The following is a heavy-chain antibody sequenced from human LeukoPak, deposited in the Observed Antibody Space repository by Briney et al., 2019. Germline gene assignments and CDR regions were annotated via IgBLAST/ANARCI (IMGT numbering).Heavy chain of an antibody. D-gene: IGHD3-22*01. CDR1: GYTFTGYY. V-gene: IGHV1-2*04. CDR2: INPNSGGT. J-gene: IGHJ4*02. CDR3: ARVDLYYDSSGYSQAANDY. Sequence: ASVKVSCKASGYTFTGYYMHWVRQAPGQGLEWMGWINPNSGGTNYAQKFQGWVTMTRDTSISTAYMELSRLRSDDTAVYYCARVDLYYDSSGYSQAANDYWGQGTLVTVSS.